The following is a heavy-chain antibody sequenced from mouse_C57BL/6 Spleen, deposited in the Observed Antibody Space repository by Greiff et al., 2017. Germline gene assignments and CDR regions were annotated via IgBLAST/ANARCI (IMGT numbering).Heavy chain of an antibody. Sequence: QVQLKQPGAELVKPGASVKLSCKASGYTFTSYWMHWVKQRPGQGLEWIGMIHPNSGSTNYNEKFKSKATLTVDKSSSTAYMRLSSLTSEDSAVYYCARGGDYYGSHYYAMDYWGQGTSVTVSS. D-gene: IGHD1-1*01. CDR3: ARGGDYYGSHYYAMDY. V-gene: IGHV1-64*01. CDR1: GYTFTSYW. CDR2: IHPNSGST. J-gene: IGHJ4*01.